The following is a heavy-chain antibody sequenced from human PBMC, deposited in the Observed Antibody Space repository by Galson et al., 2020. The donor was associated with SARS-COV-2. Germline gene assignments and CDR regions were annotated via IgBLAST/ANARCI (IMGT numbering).Heavy chain of an antibody. D-gene: IGHD3-22*01. CDR1: GSTISNYH. V-gene: IGHV3-21*01. CDR2: ISGRSNHI. Sequence: GGSLRLSCAASGSTISNYHMNWVRQPPGKGLEWVASISGRSNHIYYDNSVKGRFTVSRDNAKNTLFLQMSTLRAEVTAVYYCARDEAKYLDNSVYNIYYYYAMDVWGQGTAVTVSS. CDR3: ARDEAKYLDNSVYNIYYYYAMDV. J-gene: IGHJ6*02.